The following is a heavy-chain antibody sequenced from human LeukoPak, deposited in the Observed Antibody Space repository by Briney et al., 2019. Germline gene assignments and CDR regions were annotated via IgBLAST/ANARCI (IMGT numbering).Heavy chain of an antibody. CDR1: GFTFEDYA. V-gene: IGHV3-43*02. D-gene: IGHD3-22*01. CDR2: ISGDSDYT. CDR3: AGRITMIVVALGAFDI. Sequence: PGGSLRLSCAASGFTFEDYAMHWVRQAPGMGLEWVSLISGDSDYTYYADSVKGRFTISRHNSKNTLYLQMDSLRAEDTAVYYCAGRITMIVVALGAFDIWGQGTMVTVSS. J-gene: IGHJ3*02.